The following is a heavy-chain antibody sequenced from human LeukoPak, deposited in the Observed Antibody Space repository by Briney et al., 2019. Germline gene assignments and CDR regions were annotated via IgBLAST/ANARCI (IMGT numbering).Heavy chain of an antibody. V-gene: IGHV3-23*01. J-gene: IGHJ4*02. CDR2: ISGSGGST. CDR3: ANTKYDFWSNTDC. D-gene: IGHD3-3*01. Sequence: GGSLRLSCAASGFTFINYGMSWVRQAPGKGLEWVSDISGSGGSTYYADSVKGRFTISRDNSKNTPYLQMNSLRAEDTAVYYCANTKYDFWSNTDCWGQGTLVTVSS. CDR1: GFTFINYG.